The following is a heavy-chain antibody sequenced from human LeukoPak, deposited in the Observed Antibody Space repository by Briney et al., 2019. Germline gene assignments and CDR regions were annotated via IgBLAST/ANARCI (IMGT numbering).Heavy chain of an antibody. J-gene: IGHJ4*02. V-gene: IGHV3-30*18. D-gene: IGHD3-10*01. CDR1: GLTFSSYG. CDR2: ISYDGSNK. Sequence: GGSLRLSCAASGLTFSSYGMHWVRQAPGKGLEWVAVISYDGSNKYYADSVKGRFTISRDNSKNTLYLQMNSLRAEDTAVYYCAKDKYYYGSGSSEGYFDYWGQGTLVTVSS. CDR3: AKDKYYYGSGSSEGYFDY.